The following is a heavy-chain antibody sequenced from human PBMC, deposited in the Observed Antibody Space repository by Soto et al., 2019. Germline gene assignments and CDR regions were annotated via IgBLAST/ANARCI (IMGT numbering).Heavy chain of an antibody. CDR3: VRDGTKTLRDWFDP. CDR1: GASISGFY. J-gene: IGHJ5*02. V-gene: IGHV4-4*07. Sequence: TLSLTCTVSGASISGFYWSWIRKSAGKGLERIGRIYATGTTDYNPSLKSRVMMSVDTSKKQFSLKLRSVTAADTAVYYCVRDGTKTLRDWFDPWGQGISVTVS. D-gene: IGHD1-1*01. CDR2: IYATGTT.